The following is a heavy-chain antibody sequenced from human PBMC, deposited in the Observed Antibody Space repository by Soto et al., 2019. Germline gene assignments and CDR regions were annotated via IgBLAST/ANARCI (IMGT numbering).Heavy chain of an antibody. J-gene: IGHJ6*02. CDR2: ISSSSSTI. CDR1: GFTFVSYS. V-gene: IGHV3-48*02. Sequence: GGSLSLSFAASGFTFVSYSMNWVRQAPGKGLGGVSYISSSSSTIYYADSVKGRFTISRDNAKNSLYLQMNSLRDEDTAVYYCARDQYYDILTGYSDPYYYYGMDVWGQGTTVTVSS. CDR3: ARDQYYDILTGYSDPYYYYGMDV. D-gene: IGHD3-9*01.